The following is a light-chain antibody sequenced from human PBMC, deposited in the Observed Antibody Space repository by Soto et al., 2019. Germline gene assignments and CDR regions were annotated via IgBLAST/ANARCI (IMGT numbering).Light chain of an antibody. CDR1: ERISNN. J-gene: IGKJ4*01. Sequence: EIVMTQSPVTLSVSPGESATLSCRASERISNNLAWYQQKPGQAPRLLIYSASTRATGIPARFIGSGSATEFTLTISSLEPEDSATYYCQQSFSTPQTFGGGTKVDIK. CDR3: QQSFSTPQT. V-gene: IGKV3D-15*01. CDR2: SAS.